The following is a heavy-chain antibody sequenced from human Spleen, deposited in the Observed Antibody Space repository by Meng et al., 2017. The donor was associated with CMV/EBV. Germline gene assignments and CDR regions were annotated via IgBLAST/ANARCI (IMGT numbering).Heavy chain of an antibody. CDR1: GGSISSGDYY. Sequence: CTVSGGSISSGDYYWSWIRQPPGKGLEWIAYTYYSGTTYYNPSLKSRVTISVDTSKNQFSLKLSSVNAADAALYYCARGWSSSAYFDYWGQGTLVTVSS. J-gene: IGHJ4*02. CDR3: ARGWSSSAYFDY. CDR2: TYYSGTT. D-gene: IGHD2-2*01. V-gene: IGHV4-30-4*08.